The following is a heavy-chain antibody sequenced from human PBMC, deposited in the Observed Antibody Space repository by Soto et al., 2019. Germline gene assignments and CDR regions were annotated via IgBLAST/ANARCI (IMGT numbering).Heavy chain of an antibody. J-gene: IGHJ5*02. D-gene: IGHD5-18*01. Sequence: QVQLVQSGAEVKKPGSSVKVSCKASGGTFSSYAISWVRQAPGQGLEWMGGIIPIFGTANYAQKFQGRVTITADESTSTAYMERSSLRSEDTAVYYCARDRGYTAMAINWFDPWGQGTLVTVSS. V-gene: IGHV1-69*01. CDR1: GGTFSSYA. CDR2: IIPIFGTA. CDR3: ARDRGYTAMAINWFDP.